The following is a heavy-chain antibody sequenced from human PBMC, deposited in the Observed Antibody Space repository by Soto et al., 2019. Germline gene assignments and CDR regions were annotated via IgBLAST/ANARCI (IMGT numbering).Heavy chain of an antibody. CDR3: ARAVAVPADFDY. V-gene: IGHV1-3*01. CDR2: INAGNGNT. J-gene: IGHJ4*02. CDR1: GYTFTSYG. Sequence: ASVKVSCKASGYTFTSYGISWVRQAPGQGLEWMGWINAGNGNTKYSQKFQGRVTITRDTSASTAYMELSSLRSEDTAAYYCARAVAVPADFDYWGQGTLVTVSS. D-gene: IGHD6-19*01.